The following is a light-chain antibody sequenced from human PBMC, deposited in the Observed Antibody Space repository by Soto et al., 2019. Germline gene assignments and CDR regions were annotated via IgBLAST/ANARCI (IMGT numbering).Light chain of an antibody. V-gene: IGKV1-12*01. Sequence: DIQLTQSPSSLSASVGDRVSITCRAGQSISSYLNWYQQKPGKAPKVLIYSASSLQSGVPSRFSGTGSGTDFTLTISSLQPEDFATYYCQQTNSFPLTFGGGTKVDIK. J-gene: IGKJ4*01. CDR2: SAS. CDR3: QQTNSFPLT. CDR1: QSISSY.